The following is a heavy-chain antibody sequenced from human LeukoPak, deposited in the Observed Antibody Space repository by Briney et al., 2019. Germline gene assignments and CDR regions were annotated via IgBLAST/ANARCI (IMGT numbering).Heavy chain of an antibody. D-gene: IGHD3-16*01. Sequence: PSETLSLTCTVSGGSISSYYWSWIRQPAGKGLEWIGRIYYSGSTNYNPSLKSRVTISVDTSKNQFSLKLSSVTAADTAVYYCAKGGIRVFDYWGQGTLVTVSS. CDR2: IYYSGST. J-gene: IGHJ4*02. CDR3: AKGGIRVFDY. V-gene: IGHV4-4*07. CDR1: GGSISSYY.